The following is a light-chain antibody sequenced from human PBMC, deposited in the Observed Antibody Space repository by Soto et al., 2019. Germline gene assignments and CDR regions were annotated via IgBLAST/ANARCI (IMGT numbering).Light chain of an antibody. CDR1: QSIGVW. CDR3: QYYDNYSWT. V-gene: IGKV1-5*03. J-gene: IGKJ1*01. Sequence: DIQLTQSPSTLSASVGDRVTITCRASQSIGVWLTWYQQKPGKAPKFLIYKTSTLDSGVPSRFSGSGSGTEFTLTTISLQPDDFATYHCQYYDNYSWTFGQGTKVEIK. CDR2: KTS.